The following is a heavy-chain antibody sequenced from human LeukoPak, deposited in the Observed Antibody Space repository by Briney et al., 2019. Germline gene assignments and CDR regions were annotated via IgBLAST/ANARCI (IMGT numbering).Heavy chain of an antibody. V-gene: IGHV4-59*01. CDR3: ARRRSGYSYGYWFDP. CDR2: IYYSGST. D-gene: IGHD5-18*01. Sequence: SETLSLTCTVSGGSISSYYWSWIRQPPGKGLEWIGYIYYSGSTNYNPSLKSRVTISVDTSKNQFSLKLSSVTAADTAVYYCARRRSGYSYGYWFDPWGQGTLVTVSS. CDR1: GGSISSYY. J-gene: IGHJ5*02.